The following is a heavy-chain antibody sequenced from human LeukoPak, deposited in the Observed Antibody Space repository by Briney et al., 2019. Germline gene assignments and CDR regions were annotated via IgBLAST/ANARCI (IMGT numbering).Heavy chain of an antibody. V-gene: IGHV4-34*01. CDR1: GGSFSGYY. J-gene: IGHJ3*02. CDR3: ARGGRGFWSGYAARAFDI. CDR2: INHSGST. D-gene: IGHD3-3*01. Sequence: SETLSLTCAVYGGSFSGYYWSWIRQPPGKGLEWIGEINHSGSTNYNPSLKSRVTISVDTSKNQSSLKLSSVTAADTAVYYCARGGRGFWSGYAARAFDIWGQGTMVTVSS.